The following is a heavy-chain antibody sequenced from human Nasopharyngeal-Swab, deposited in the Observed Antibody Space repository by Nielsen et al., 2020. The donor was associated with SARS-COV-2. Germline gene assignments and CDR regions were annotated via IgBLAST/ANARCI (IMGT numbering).Heavy chain of an antibody. CDR3: AKDLRGPYFF. CDR2: IVGSGDISGSGSNT. Sequence: GGSLRLSCVASGYSFRTYGMSWVRQAPGKGRDWVAAIVGSGDISGSGSNTYYADSVKGRFTISRDNSKNTLSLPMNSLRAEDTAVYYCAKDLRGPYFFWGQGTLVTVSS. V-gene: IGHV3-23*01. J-gene: IGHJ4*02. CDR1: GYSFRTYG. D-gene: IGHD2/OR15-2a*01.